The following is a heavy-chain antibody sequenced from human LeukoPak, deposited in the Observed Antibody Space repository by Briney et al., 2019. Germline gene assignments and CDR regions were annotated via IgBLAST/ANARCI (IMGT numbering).Heavy chain of an antibody. V-gene: IGHV7-4-1*02. CDR2: INTNTGNP. J-gene: IGHJ3*02. CDR1: GYTFTSYA. Sequence: ASVKVSCKASGYTFTSYAMNWVRQAPGQGLEWMGWINTNTGNPTYAQGSTGRFVFSLDTSVSTAYLQISSLKAEDTAVYYCARDPPPTVVTPTDAFDIWGQGTMVTVSS. D-gene: IGHD4-23*01. CDR3: ARDPPPTVVTPTDAFDI.